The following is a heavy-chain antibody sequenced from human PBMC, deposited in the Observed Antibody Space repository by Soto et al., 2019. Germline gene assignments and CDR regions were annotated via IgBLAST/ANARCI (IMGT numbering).Heavy chain of an antibody. CDR3: ASSKAAVFDY. Sequence: PSETLSLTCAVYGGSFSGYYWSWIRQHPGKGLEWIGYIYYSGSTYYNPSLKSRVTISVDTSKNQFSLKLSSVTAADTAVYYCASSKAAVFDYWGQGTLVTVSS. D-gene: IGHD6-25*01. J-gene: IGHJ4*02. V-gene: IGHV4-31*11. CDR1: GGSFSGYY. CDR2: IYYSGST.